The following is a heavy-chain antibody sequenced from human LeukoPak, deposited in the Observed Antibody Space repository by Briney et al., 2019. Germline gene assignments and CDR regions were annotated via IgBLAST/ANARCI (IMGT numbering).Heavy chain of an antibody. CDR3: AREEYGSGGYYFLAYYYGMDV. Sequence: ASVKVSCKASGYTFTSYGISWVRQAPGQGLEWMGWIRSYNGNTNYAQKLQGRVTMTTDTSTSTAYMELRSLRSDDTDVYYCAREEYGSGGYYFLAYYYGMDVWGQGTTVTVSS. CDR1: GYTFTSYG. V-gene: IGHV1-18*01. J-gene: IGHJ6*02. CDR2: IRSYNGNT. D-gene: IGHD3-10*01.